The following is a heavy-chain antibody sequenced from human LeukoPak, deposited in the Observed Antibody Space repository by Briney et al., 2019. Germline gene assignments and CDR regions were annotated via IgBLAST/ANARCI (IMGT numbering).Heavy chain of an antibody. CDR2: IYTSGST. V-gene: IGHV4-61*02. CDR3: ARGDSSSYYYYYYMDV. J-gene: IGHJ6*03. Sequence: SETLSLTCTVSGGSISSGSYYWSWIRQPAGKGLEWIGRIYTSGSTNYNPSLKSRVTISVDTSKNQFSLKLSCVTAADTAVYYCARGDSSSYYYYYYMDVWGKGTTVTVSS. D-gene: IGHD6-6*01. CDR1: GGSISSGSYY.